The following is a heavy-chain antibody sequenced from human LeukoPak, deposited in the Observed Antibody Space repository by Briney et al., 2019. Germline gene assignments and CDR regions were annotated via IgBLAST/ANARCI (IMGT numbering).Heavy chain of an antibody. CDR3: ARARGDIVVVPAAGDAFDI. CDR1: GYTFTRYG. J-gene: IGHJ3*02. CDR2: ISAYNGFT. Sequence: ASVKVSCKASGYTFTRYGISWVRQAPGQGLEWMGWISAYNGFTNYAQKFQGRVTMTTDTSTSTAYMELRSLRSDDTAVYYCARARGDIVVVPAAGDAFDIWGQGTMVTVSS. D-gene: IGHD2-2*01. V-gene: IGHV1-18*01.